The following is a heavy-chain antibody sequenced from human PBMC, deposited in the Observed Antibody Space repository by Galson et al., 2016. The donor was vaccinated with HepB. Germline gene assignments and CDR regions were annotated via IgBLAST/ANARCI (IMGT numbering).Heavy chain of an antibody. CDR2: ISFDGSNK. D-gene: IGHD5-24*01. V-gene: IGHV3-30-3*01. CDR3: ARAPLEMATIQRGYFDY. J-gene: IGHJ4*02. CDR1: GFTFSSYW. Sequence: SLRLSCAASGFTFSSYWMSWVRQAPGKGLEWVAVISFDGSNKYYADSVKGRFTISRDNSKNTLYLQMNSLRAEDTAVYYCARAPLEMATIQRGYFDYWGQGTLDTVSS.